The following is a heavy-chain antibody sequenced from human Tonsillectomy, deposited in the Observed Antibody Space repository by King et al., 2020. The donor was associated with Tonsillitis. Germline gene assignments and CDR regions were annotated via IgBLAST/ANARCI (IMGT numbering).Heavy chain of an antibody. CDR2: IWYDGSNK. CDR1: GFTFSSYG. CDR3: ARGGGDYVAWYFEL. J-gene: IGHJ2*01. D-gene: IGHD4-17*01. Sequence: VQLVESGGGVVQPGRSLRLSCAASGFTFSSYGMHWVRQAPGKGLEWVAVIWYDGSNKYYADSVKGRFTISRDNSKNTLYLQMNSLRAEDTAVYYCARGGGDYVAWYFELWGRGTLVTVSS. V-gene: IGHV3-33*08.